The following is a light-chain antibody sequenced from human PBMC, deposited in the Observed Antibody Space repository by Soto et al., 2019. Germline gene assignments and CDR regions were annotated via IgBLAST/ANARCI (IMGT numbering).Light chain of an antibody. V-gene: IGLV2-14*01. CDR1: SSDVGYSTH. J-gene: IGLJ3*02. Sequence: QSAPTQPASVSGSPGQSITISCTGASSDVGYSTHVSWYQQHPGKVPKLIIYDVNNRPSGVSDRFSGSKSGNTASLTISGLQSEDDGDYYCSSYTSRDTLVFGGGTKLTVL. CDR2: DVN. CDR3: SSYTSRDTLV.